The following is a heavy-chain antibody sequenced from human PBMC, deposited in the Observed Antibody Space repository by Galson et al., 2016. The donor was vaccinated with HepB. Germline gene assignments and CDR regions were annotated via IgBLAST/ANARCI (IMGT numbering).Heavy chain of an antibody. J-gene: IGHJ4*02. D-gene: IGHD3-22*01. CDR1: GGSISSGTSY. V-gene: IGHV4-31*03. CDR3: ARETKPNYYDTSGYYYYFDY. Sequence: LTCTVSGGSISSGTSYWSWIRQHPGKGLEWIGYIYYSGNTYYNPSLKSRITISVDTSKNQFSLKLSSVTAADTAVYYCARETKPNYYDTSGYYYYFDYWGQGTLVTVSS. CDR2: IYYSGNT.